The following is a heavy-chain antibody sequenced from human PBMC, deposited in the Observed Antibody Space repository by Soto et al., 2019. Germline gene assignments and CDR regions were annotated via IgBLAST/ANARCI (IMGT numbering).Heavy chain of an antibody. CDR2: IYYSGST. D-gene: IGHD3-10*01. CDR1: GGSISSGGYY. J-gene: IGHJ6*02. Sequence: SETLSLTCTVSGGSISSGGYYWSWIRQHPGKGLEWIGYIYYSGSTYYNPSLKSRVTISVDTSKNQFSLKLSSVTAADTAVYYCARDSRGGSGSYYNARYYYYGMDVWGQGTTVTVSS. CDR3: ARDSRGGSGSYYNARYYYYGMDV. V-gene: IGHV4-31*03.